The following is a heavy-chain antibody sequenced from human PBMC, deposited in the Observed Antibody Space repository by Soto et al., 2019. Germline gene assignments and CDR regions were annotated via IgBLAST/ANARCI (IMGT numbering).Heavy chain of an antibody. V-gene: IGHV1-69*13. CDR1: GGTFSSYA. CDR2: IIPIFGTA. CDR3: ARAPGGYRSSTSCYVDNWFYP. J-gene: IGHJ5*02. Sequence: GASVKVSCKASGGTFSSYAISWVRQAPGQGLEWMGGIIPIFGTANYAQKFQGRVTITADESTSTAYMELSSLRSEDTAVYYCARAPGGYRSSTSCYVDNWFYPWGQGTLVTVSS. D-gene: IGHD2-2*01.